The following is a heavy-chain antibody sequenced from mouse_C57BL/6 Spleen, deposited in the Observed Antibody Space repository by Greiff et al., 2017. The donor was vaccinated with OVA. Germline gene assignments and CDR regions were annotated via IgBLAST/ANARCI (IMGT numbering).Heavy chain of an antibody. V-gene: IGHV1-9*01. CDR2: ILPGSGST. D-gene: IGHD2-5*01. J-gene: IGHJ1*03. CDR3: ARRGDYYSNYYWYFDV. CDR1: GYTFTGYW. Sequence: VQGVESGAELMKPGASVKLSCKATGYTFTGYWIEWVKQRPGHGLEWIGEILPGSGSTNYNEKFKGKATFTADTSSNTAYMQLSSLTTEDSAIYYCARRGDYYSNYYWYFDVWGTGTTVTVSS.